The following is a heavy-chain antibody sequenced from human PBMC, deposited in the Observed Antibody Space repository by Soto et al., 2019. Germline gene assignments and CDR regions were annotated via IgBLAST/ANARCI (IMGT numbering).Heavy chain of an antibody. CDR1: GYTLTSYY. Sequence: ASVNVSCKASGYTLTSYYMHWVRQAPGQGLEWMGGISPGGGLASYAHKYQGRVTITPDASTSTHYMELSSLGSEETAVYFCARNLGEGYCSGGSCYWRTSFDYWGQGTLVTVSS. D-gene: IGHD2-15*01. J-gene: IGHJ4*02. CDR2: ISPGGGLA. V-gene: IGHV1-46*01. CDR3: ARNLGEGYCSGGSCYWRTSFDY.